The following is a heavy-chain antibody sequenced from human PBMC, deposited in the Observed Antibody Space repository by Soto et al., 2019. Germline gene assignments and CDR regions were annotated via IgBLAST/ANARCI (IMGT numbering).Heavy chain of an antibody. D-gene: IGHD2-8*01. CDR2: IKSDSSST. CDR1: GFTFSSYS. V-gene: IGHV3-74*01. J-gene: IGHJ4*02. Sequence: GGSLRLSCAASGFTFSSYSMNWVRQAPGKGLVWVSCIKSDSSSTNYADSVKGRFTISRGNAKNTLYLQMNSLRAEDTAVYYCARGCSNGVCFGSHWGQGTLVTVSS. CDR3: ARGCSNGVCFGSH.